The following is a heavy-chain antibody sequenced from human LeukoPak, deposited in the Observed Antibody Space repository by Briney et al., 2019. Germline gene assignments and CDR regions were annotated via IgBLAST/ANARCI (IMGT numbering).Heavy chain of an antibody. Sequence: ASVKVSCKASGYTFTSYDINWVRQATGQGLEWMGGMNPNSANTGYAQKFQGRVTITRNTSISTAYMELSSLRSEDTAVYYCARGPYYDFWSGSGYYYYYMDVWGKGTTVTVSS. V-gene: IGHV1-8*03. J-gene: IGHJ6*03. CDR1: GYTFTSYD. CDR3: ARGPYYDFWSGSGYYYYYMDV. CDR2: MNPNSANT. D-gene: IGHD3-3*01.